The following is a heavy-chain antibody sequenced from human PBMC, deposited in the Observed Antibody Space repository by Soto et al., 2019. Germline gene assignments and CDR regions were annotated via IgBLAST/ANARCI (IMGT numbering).Heavy chain of an antibody. D-gene: IGHD5-18*01. CDR2: ISGTGFST. CDR1: GFTFSSYA. CDR3: ATYVQMWFSSQHTYLAS. V-gene: IGHV3-23*01. J-gene: IGHJ4*02. Sequence: EVQLLESGGDLVQPGRSLRLSCAASGFTFSSYAMSWVRQAPGKGLEWVSAISGTGFSTYYADSVKGRFTISRDNSKNTLYLRMNSLRAEDTAFYYCATYVQMWFSSQHTYLASWGQGTLVTVSS.